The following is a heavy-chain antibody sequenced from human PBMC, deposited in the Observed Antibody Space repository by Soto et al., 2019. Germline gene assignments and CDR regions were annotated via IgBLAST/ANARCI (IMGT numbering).Heavy chain of an antibody. CDR3: ARESGYSGYDINYYYGMDV. J-gene: IGHJ6*02. Sequence: PWGSLRLSCAASGFTFSSYAMHWVRQAPGKGLEWVAVISYDGSNKYYADSVKGRFTISRDNSKNTLYLQMNSLRAEDTAVYYCARESGYSGYDINYYYGMDVWGQGTTVTVSS. CDR2: ISYDGSNK. V-gene: IGHV3-30-3*01. CDR1: GFTFSSYA. D-gene: IGHD5-12*01.